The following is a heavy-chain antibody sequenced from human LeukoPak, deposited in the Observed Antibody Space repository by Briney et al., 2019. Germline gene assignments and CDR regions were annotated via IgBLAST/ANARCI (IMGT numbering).Heavy chain of an antibody. Sequence: SLRLSCAASGFTFSSYGMHWVRQAPGKGLEWVAVISYDGSNKYYADSVKGRFTISRDNSKNTLYLQMNSLRAEDTAVYYCAKRDCSGGSCYSGNRFMDVWGKGTTVTVSS. CDR1: GFTFSSYG. V-gene: IGHV3-30*18. CDR3: AKRDCSGGSCYSGNRFMDV. D-gene: IGHD2-15*01. J-gene: IGHJ6*04. CDR2: ISYDGSNK.